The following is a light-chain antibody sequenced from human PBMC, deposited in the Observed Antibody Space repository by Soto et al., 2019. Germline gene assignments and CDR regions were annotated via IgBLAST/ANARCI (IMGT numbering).Light chain of an antibody. V-gene: IGLV1-47*01. Sequence: QSVLTQPPSASGTPGQRVTISCSGSSSNIGNNYVYWYQMVPGTAPKLLIYRNNQRPSGVPDRFSGSRSGTSASLAISGLRSEDDADYYCAAWDDRLSGRGVFGGGTKLTVL. CDR1: SSNIGNNY. J-gene: IGLJ3*02. CDR2: RNN. CDR3: AAWDDRLSGRGV.